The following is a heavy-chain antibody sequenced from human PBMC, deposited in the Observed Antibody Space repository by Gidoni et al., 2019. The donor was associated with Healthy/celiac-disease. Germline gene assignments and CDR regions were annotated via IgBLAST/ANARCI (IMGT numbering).Heavy chain of an antibody. D-gene: IGHD3-22*01. V-gene: IGHV5-51*01. Sequence: EVQLVQSGAEVKKPGESLKISCKGSGSSFTSYWIGWVRQMPGKGLEWMGIIYPGDSDTRYSPSFQGQVTISADKSISTAYLQWSSLKASDTAMYYCARYYYDSSGYQPRNYYFDYWGQGTLVTVSS. J-gene: IGHJ4*02. CDR3: ARYYYDSSGYQPRNYYFDY. CDR2: IYPGDSDT. CDR1: GSSFTSYW.